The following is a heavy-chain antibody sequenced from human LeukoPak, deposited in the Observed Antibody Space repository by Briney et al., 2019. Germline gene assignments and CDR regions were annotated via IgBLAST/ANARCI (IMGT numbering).Heavy chain of an antibody. CDR1: GFTFSSYE. CDR2: ISSSGSTI. J-gene: IGHJ4*02. D-gene: IGHD2-2*01. Sequence: PGGSLRLSCAASGFTFSSYEMNWVRQAPGKGLEWVSYISSSGSTIYYADSVKGRFTISRDNAKNSLYLQMNSLRAGDTAVYYCARGARRYCSSTSCRPPFDYWGQGTLVTVSS. V-gene: IGHV3-48*03. CDR3: ARGARRYCSSTSCRPPFDY.